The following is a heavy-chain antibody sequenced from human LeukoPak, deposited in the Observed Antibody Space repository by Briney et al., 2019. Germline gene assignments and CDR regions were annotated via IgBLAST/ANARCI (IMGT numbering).Heavy chain of an antibody. J-gene: IGHJ4*02. D-gene: IGHD6-13*01. CDR3: AIIPDSSSWLHSDY. V-gene: IGHV3-72*01. Sequence: GGSLRLSCAASGFTLSDHYMDWVRQAPGKGLEWVGRTRNKANSYTTEYAASVKGRFTISRDDSKNSLYLQMNSLRIDDTAVYYCAIIPDSSSWLHSDYWGQGTLVTVSS. CDR1: GFTLSDHY. CDR2: TRNKANSYTT.